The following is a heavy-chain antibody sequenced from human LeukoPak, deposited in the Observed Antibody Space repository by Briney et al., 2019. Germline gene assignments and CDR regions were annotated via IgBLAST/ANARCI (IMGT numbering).Heavy chain of an antibody. CDR3: ATSAPTIFGVVIKLGVDYYYGMDV. V-gene: IGHV1-24*01. CDR1: GYTLTELS. J-gene: IGHJ6*02. D-gene: IGHD3-3*01. CDR2: FDPENGET. Sequence: ASVKVSCKGSGYTLTELSMHWVRQAPGKGLEWMGGFDPENGETIYAQKYQGRVTMTEDTSTDTAYMELSSLRSEDTAVYYCATSAPTIFGVVIKLGVDYYYGMDVWGQGTTVTVSS.